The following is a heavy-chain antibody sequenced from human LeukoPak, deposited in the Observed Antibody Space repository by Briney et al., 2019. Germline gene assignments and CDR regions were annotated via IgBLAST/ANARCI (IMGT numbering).Heavy chain of an antibody. V-gene: IGHV1-2*02. Sequence: ASVKVSCKASGYTFTGYYMHWVRQAPGQGLEWMGWINPNSGGTNYAQKFQGRVTMTRDTSISTAYMELSRLRSDDTAVYYCARVVYYYDSSGYQLDYWGQGTLVTVSS. CDR2: INPNSGGT. J-gene: IGHJ4*02. CDR1: GYTFTGYY. CDR3: ARVVYYYDSSGYQLDY. D-gene: IGHD3-22*01.